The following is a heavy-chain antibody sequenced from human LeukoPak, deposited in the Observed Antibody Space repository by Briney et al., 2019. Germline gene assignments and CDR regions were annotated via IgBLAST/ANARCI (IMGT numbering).Heavy chain of an antibody. J-gene: IGHJ5*02. CDR2: IVVGSGNT. D-gene: IGHD1-26*01. CDR1: GFTFTSSA. Sequence: TSVKVSCKASGFTFTSSAVQWVRQARGQRLEWIGWIVVGSGNTNYAQKFQERVTITRDMSTSTAYMELSSLRSEDTAVYYCGAIVGATGGWFDPWGQGTLVTVSS. V-gene: IGHV1-58*01. CDR3: GAIVGATGGWFDP.